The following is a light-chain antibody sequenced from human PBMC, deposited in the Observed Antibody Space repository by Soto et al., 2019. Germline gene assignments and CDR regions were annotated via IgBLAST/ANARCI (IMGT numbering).Light chain of an antibody. CDR3: QQYNSWLWT. V-gene: IGKV3-15*01. CDR2: GAS. J-gene: IGKJ1*01. Sequence: TTLSVSPGERATLSCRASQRISSNLAWYQQRRGQAPRLLIYGASTRAPGIPARFSGSGSGTEFTLTISSLQSEDSAVYCCQQYNSWLWTFGQGTKVDIK. CDR1: QRISSN.